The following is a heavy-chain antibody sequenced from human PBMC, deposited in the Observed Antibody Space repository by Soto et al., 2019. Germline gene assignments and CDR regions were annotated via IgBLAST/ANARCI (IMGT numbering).Heavy chain of an antibody. J-gene: IGHJ4*02. Sequence: GGSLRLSCAVSGFTVSSSYMSWVRQTPQKGLEWISIIYADSGTFYADSVKGRFTISRDNPKNILYLQMNSLRAEDTAVYYCASSSCSLGKGVYVGSQSYWGQGSLVTGSA. CDR1: GFTVSSSY. CDR2: IYADSGT. CDR3: ASSSCSLGKGVYVGSQSY. D-gene: IGHD1-26*01. V-gene: IGHV3-53*01.